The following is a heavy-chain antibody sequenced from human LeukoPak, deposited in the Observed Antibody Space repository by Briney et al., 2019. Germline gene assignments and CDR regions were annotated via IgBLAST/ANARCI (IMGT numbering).Heavy chain of an antibody. J-gene: IGHJ4*02. CDR3: ARARSGLDY. Sequence: SETLSLTCTVSGGSISSSSYYWGWIRQPPGKGLEWIGSIYYSGSTYYNPSLKSRVTMSVDTSKNQFSLKLSSVTAADTAVYYCARARSGLDYWGQGTLVTVSS. CDR2: IYYSGST. CDR1: GGSISSSSYY. D-gene: IGHD6-19*01. V-gene: IGHV4-39*07.